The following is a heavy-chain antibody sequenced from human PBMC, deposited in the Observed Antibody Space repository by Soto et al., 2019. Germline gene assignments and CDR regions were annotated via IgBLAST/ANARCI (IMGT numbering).Heavy chain of an antibody. CDR2: TYYRSRWYT. Sequence: SQTLSLTCAISGDSVSLVTTAWNWVRQSPSRGLEWLGRTYYRSRWYTDYAVSLKSRIIINPDTSKNQFSLQLNAVIPEDTAVYYCSRGTAAAGYYYWGQGTPVTVSS. J-gene: IGHJ4*02. V-gene: IGHV6-1*01. D-gene: IGHD6-13*01. CDR3: SRGTAAAGYYY. CDR1: GDSVSLVTTA.